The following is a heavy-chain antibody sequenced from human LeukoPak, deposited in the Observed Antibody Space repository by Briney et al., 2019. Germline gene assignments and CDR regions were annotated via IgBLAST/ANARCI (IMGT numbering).Heavy chain of an antibody. Sequence: ASVKVSCKASGYTFTEYYMHWVRQAPGQGLEWMGWINPDSGDTYYAQKFQGSITMTRDTSITTVYMELTRLTSDDTAVYYCAKENIIGGIVDGEDYWGQGTLVTVSS. J-gene: IGHJ4*02. CDR2: INPDSGDT. CDR1: GYTFTEYY. CDR3: AKENIIGGIVDGEDY. V-gene: IGHV1-2*02. D-gene: IGHD3-16*01.